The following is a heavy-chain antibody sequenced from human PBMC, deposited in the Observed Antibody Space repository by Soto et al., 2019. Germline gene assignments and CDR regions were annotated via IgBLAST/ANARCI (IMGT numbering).Heavy chain of an antibody. CDR2: TYYRSKWYY. CDR1: GDSVSGNSAG. V-gene: IGHV6-1*01. J-gene: IGHJ4*01. CDR3: ARGEQYSGRIFDY. Sequence: SQTLSLTCAITGDSVSGNSAGWMGVSHSPSRGLEWLGRTYYRSKWYYEYAVSVRGRITINPDTSKNQYSLQLNSVTPEDTAVYFCARGEQYSGRIFDYWGQGTLVTVSS. D-gene: IGHD1-26*01.